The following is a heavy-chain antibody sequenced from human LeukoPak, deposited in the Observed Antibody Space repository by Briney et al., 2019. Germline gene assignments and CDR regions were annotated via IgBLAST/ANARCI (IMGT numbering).Heavy chain of an antibody. CDR2: ISYDGSNK. J-gene: IGHJ3*02. CDR3: ARGYRYCSGGSCYEGAFDI. V-gene: IGHV3-30-3*01. D-gene: IGHD2-15*01. Sequence: PGGSLRLSCAASGFTFSSYAMHWVRQAPGKGLEWVAVISYDGSNKYYADSVKGRFTISRDNSKNTLYLQMNSLRAEDTAVYYCARGYRYCSGGSCYEGAFDIWGQGTMVTVSS. CDR1: GFTFSSYA.